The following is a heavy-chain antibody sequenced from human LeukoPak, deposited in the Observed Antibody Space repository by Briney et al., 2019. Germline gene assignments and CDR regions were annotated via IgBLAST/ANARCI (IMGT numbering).Heavy chain of an antibody. CDR3: ARDRGIAAHYGMDV. Sequence: GRSLRLSCAASGFTFSSYGMHWVRQAPGKGLEWVAVISYDGNNKYYTDSVKGRFTISRDNSKNTVFLQMNNLRADDTAMYYCARDRGIAAHYGMDVWGQGTTVTVSS. J-gene: IGHJ6*02. D-gene: IGHD6-6*01. CDR2: ISYDGNNK. V-gene: IGHV3-30*03. CDR1: GFTFSSYG.